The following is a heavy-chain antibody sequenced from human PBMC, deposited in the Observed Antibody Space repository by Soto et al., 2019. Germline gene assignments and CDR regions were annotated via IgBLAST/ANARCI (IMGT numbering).Heavy chain of an antibody. Sequence: QVQLVESGGGVVQPGSSLRLSCAASGFTFNTYGMNWVRQAPGKGLEWVAVVLYDGSKTYYADSVKGRFTISRDNSKNTLFPQMNRLRREDTAVYYCAKVFGYTIGWYFDYWGQGTPVTVSS. CDR2: VLYDGSKT. CDR3: AKVFGYTIGWYFDY. CDR1: GFTFNTYG. D-gene: IGHD6-19*01. J-gene: IGHJ4*02. V-gene: IGHV3-30*18.